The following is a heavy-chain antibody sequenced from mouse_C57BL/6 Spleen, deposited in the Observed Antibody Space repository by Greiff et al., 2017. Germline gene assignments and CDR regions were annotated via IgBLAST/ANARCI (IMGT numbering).Heavy chain of an antibody. CDR3: ARRGGLYYFDY. V-gene: IGHV1-50*01. J-gene: IGHJ2*01. D-gene: IGHD1-1*01. CDR1: GYTFTSYW. CDR2: IDPSDSYT. Sequence: QVQLQQPGAELVKPGASVKLSCKASGYTFTSYWMQWVKQRPGQGLEWIGEIDPSDSYTNYNQKFKGKATLTVDTSSSTAYMQLSSLTSEDSAVYYCARRGGLYYFDYWGQGTTLTVSS.